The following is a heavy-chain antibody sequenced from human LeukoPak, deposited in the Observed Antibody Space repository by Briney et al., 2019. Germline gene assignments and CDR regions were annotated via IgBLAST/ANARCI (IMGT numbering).Heavy chain of an antibody. J-gene: IGHJ4*02. CDR1: GFTFSSYA. Sequence: GGSLRLSCAASGFTFSSYAMHWVRQAPGKGLEWVAVISYDGSNKYYADSVKGRFTISRDNSKNTLYLQMNSLRAEDTAVYYCTRDFHKYWGQGTLVTVSS. CDR2: ISYDGSNK. V-gene: IGHV3-30*01. CDR3: TRDFHKY.